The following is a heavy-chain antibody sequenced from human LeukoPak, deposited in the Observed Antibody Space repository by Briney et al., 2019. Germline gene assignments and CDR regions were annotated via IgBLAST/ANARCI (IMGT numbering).Heavy chain of an antibody. CDR2: ISAYNGNT. D-gene: IGHD6-13*01. V-gene: IGHV1-18*01. CDR1: GYTFTSYG. CDR3: ARLAAAGSYFDY. Sequence: GASVKVSCKASGYTFTSYGISWVRQAPGQGLEWMGWISAYNGNTNYAQKLQGRVTMTEDTSTDTAYMELSSLRSEDTAVYYCARLAAAGSYFDYWGQGTLVTVSS. J-gene: IGHJ4*02.